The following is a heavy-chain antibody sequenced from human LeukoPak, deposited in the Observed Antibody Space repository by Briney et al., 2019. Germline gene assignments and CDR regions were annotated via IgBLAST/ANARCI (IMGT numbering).Heavy chain of an antibody. J-gene: IGHJ6*04. D-gene: IGHD1-14*01. CDR2: INSDGGST. CDR1: GFTFSSYW. Sequence: QPGGSLRLTCAASGFTFSSYWMHWVRQAPGKGLVWVSRINSDGGSTGYADSVKGRFTISRDNAKNTLYLQMNSLRAEDTAVYYCAREPDYYYGMDVWGKGTTVTVSS. CDR3: AREPDYYYGMDV. V-gene: IGHV3-74*01.